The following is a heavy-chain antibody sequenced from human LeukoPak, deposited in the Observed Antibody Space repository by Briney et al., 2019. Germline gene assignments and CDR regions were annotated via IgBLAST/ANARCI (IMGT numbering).Heavy chain of an antibody. CDR3: ARTLRWGSMPGYCSGGSCYAFDY. V-gene: IGHV3-7*01. CDR2: IKQDGSEK. D-gene: IGHD2-15*01. Sequence: PGGSLRLSCAASGLTFSSYWMSWVRQAPGKGLEWVANIKQDGSEKYYVDSVKGRFTISRDNAKNSLYLQMNSLRAEDTAVYYCARTLRWGSMPGYCSGGSCYAFDYWGQGTLVTVSS. J-gene: IGHJ4*02. CDR1: GLTFSSYW.